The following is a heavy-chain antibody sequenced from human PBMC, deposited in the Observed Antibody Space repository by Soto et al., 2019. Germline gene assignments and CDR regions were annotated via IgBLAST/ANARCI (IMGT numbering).Heavy chain of an antibody. CDR1: SGSISSFYW. Sequence: LSLTCAVSSGSISSFYWWSWVRQSPGKGLEWIGEIYQSGSTNYNPSLKSRVTISLDMSNNQFSLTVGSVTAADTAVYYCATYVTGRSGYFHQWGQGALLTVSS. D-gene: IGHD3-10*02. CDR3: ATYVTGRSGYFHQ. V-gene: IGHV4-4*02. CDR2: IYQSGST. J-gene: IGHJ1*01.